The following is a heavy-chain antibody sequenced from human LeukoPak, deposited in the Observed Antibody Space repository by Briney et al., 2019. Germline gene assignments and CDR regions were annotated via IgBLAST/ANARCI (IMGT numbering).Heavy chain of an antibody. CDR1: GGTFSSYA. Sequence: SVKVSCKASGGTFSSYAISWVRQAPGQGLEWMGRIIPILAIANYAQKFQGRVTITADKSTSTAYMELSSLRSEDTAVYYCARDRQSEASWFDPWGQGTLVTVSS. J-gene: IGHJ5*02. D-gene: IGHD6-19*01. CDR2: IIPILAIA. V-gene: IGHV1-69*04. CDR3: ARDRQSEASWFDP.